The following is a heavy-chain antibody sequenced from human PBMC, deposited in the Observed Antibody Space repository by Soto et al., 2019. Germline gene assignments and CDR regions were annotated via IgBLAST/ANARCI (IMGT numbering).Heavy chain of an antibody. V-gene: IGHV1-69*06. CDR2: IMPVFGTV. D-gene: IGHD2-2*01. CDR1: GGTFGNYA. CDR3: ASVSVPGIYAEDV. Sequence: QVHLVQSGAEVKTPWSLVKVACKASGGTFGNYAVISVRQAPGQGLEWMGKIMPVFGTVNYAQKFQARVTITVDKFTTTAYMELSSLRSGDTAVYYCASVSVPGIYAEDVCGQGTTVSVSS. J-gene: IGHJ6*02.